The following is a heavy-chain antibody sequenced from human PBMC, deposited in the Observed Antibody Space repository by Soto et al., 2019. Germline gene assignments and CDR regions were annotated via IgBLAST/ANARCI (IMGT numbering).Heavy chain of an antibody. CDR3: ARASSGYSSRDHYYYYGMDV. D-gene: IGHD6-13*01. Sequence: PGGSLRLSCAASGFTFSSYDMHWVRQATGKGLEWVSAIGTAGDTYYPGSVKGRFTISRENAKNSLYLQMNSLRAGDTAVYYCARASSGYSSRDHYYYYGMDVWGQGTTVTVSS. CDR1: GFTFSSYD. J-gene: IGHJ6*02. V-gene: IGHV3-13*01. CDR2: IGTAGDT.